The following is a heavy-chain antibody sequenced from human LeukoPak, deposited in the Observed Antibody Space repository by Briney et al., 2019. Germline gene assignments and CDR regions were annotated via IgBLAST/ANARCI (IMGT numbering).Heavy chain of an antibody. CDR3: ARDDYYDSRRFDY. CDR1: GFTFSSYS. D-gene: IGHD3-22*01. J-gene: IGHJ4*02. Sequence: PGGSLRLSCAASGFTFSSYSMNWVRQAPGKGLEWVSYISSSSSTIYYADSVKGRFTISRDNAKNSLYLQMNSLRAEDTAVYYCARDDYYDSRRFDYWGQGTLVTVSS. CDR2: ISSSSSTI. V-gene: IGHV3-48*04.